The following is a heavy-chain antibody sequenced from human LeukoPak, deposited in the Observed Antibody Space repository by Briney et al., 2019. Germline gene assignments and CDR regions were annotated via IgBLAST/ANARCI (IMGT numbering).Heavy chain of an antibody. D-gene: IGHD3-10*01. Sequence: GGSLRLSCAASGFTFTGYSMNWVRQAPGKGLEWVANIKQDGSEKYYVDSVKGRLTISRDNAKNSLFLQMNSLRADDTAVYYCAREFISMVRGVAIDAFDIWGQGTMVTVSS. CDR3: AREFISMVRGVAIDAFDI. V-gene: IGHV3-7*04. CDR2: IKQDGSEK. CDR1: GFTFTGYS. J-gene: IGHJ3*02.